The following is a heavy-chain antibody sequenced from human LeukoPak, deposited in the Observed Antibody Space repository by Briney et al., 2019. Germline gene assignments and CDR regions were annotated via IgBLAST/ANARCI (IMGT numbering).Heavy chain of an antibody. Sequence: GGSLRLSCAASGFTFSSYGLHWVRQAPGKGLEWVAVIWYDGSNKYYADSVKGRFTISRDNSKNTLYLQMNSLRAEDTAVYYCARARSSSGNWFDPWGQGTLVTVSS. CDR2: IWYDGSNK. D-gene: IGHD6-6*01. CDR1: GFTFSSYG. V-gene: IGHV3-33*01. CDR3: ARARSSSGNWFDP. J-gene: IGHJ5*02.